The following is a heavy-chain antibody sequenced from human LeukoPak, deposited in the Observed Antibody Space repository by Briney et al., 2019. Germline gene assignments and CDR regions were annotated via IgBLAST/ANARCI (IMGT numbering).Heavy chain of an antibody. D-gene: IGHD1-26*01. Sequence: ASVNVSCKASGYTFTTYDINWVRQATGQGLEWMGWMNPNGGNTGYAQKFEGRVTMTRNTPISTAYMELSSLRSEDTAVYYCARGLGVGATNYFDYWGQGTLVTVSS. J-gene: IGHJ4*02. CDR3: ARGLGVGATNYFDY. V-gene: IGHV1-8*01. CDR2: MNPNGGNT. CDR1: GYTFTTYD.